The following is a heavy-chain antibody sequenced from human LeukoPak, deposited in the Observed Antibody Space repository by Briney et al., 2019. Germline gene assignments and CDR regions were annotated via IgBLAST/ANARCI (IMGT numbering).Heavy chain of an antibody. CDR3: AKHSPVATR. V-gene: IGHV3-23*01. Sequence: QAGGSLRLSCAASGFTFSSSAMSWVRQAPGKGLAWVSSITDSGDGEYYADSVKGRFTISRDDSKNTLYLQMNSLRAEDTAVYYCAKHSPVATRWGQGTLVTVSS. J-gene: IGHJ4*02. D-gene: IGHD1-26*01. CDR1: GFTFSSSA. CDR2: ITDSGDGE.